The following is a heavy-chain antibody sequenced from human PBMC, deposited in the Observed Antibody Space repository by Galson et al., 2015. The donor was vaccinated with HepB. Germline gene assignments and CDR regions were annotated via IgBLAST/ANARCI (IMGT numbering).Heavy chain of an antibody. CDR1: GFTFGDYA. Sequence: SLRLSCAASGFTFGDYAMSWSRQAPGKGLEWVGFIRSKAYGGTTEYAASVKGRFTISRDDSKSIAYLQMNSLKTEDTAVYYCTIMTTVTTSPFDYWGQGTLVTVSS. D-gene: IGHD4-17*01. CDR3: TIMTTVTTSPFDY. V-gene: IGHV3-49*03. J-gene: IGHJ4*02. CDR2: IRSKAYGGTT.